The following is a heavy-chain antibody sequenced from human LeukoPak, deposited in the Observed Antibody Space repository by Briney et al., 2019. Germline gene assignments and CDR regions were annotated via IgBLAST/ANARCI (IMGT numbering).Heavy chain of an antibody. D-gene: IGHD1-26*01. CDR1: GGSISSYY. V-gene: IGHV4-59*01. CDR2: IYYSGST. J-gene: IGHJ4*02. Sequence: SETLSLTCTVSGGSISSYYWSWIRQPLGKGLEWIGYIYYSGSTNYNPSLKSRVTISVDTSKNQFSLKLSSVTAADTAVYYCARWGYSGSYRNFDYWGQGTLVTVSS. CDR3: ARWGYSGSYRNFDY.